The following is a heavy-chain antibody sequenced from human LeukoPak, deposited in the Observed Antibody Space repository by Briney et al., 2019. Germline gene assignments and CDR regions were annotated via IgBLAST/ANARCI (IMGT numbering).Heavy chain of an antibody. J-gene: IGHJ4*02. Sequence: GGSLRLSCAASGFTFSSYAMSWVRQAPGKGLEWVSAISGCGGSTYYADSVKGRFTISRDNAKNSLYLQMNSLRAEDTAVYYCAGDIVVVPAADDYWGQGTLVTVSS. CDR3: AGDIVVVPAADDY. D-gene: IGHD2-2*01. CDR2: ISGCGGST. CDR1: GFTFSSYA. V-gene: IGHV3-23*01.